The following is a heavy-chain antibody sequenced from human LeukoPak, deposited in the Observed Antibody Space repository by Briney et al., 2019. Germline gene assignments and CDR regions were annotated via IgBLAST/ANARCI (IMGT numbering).Heavy chain of an antibody. V-gene: IGHV3-74*01. CDR1: GFTFSSYW. Sequence: PGGSLRLSCAAAGFTFSSYWMHWVRQAPGKGLVWVSRINSDVSSTSYADSVKGRFTISRDNAKNTLYLQMNSLRAEDTAVYYCARRRSGYHSGDYWGQGTLVTVSS. CDR2: INSDVSST. D-gene: IGHD5-12*01. CDR3: ARRRSGYHSGDY. J-gene: IGHJ4*02.